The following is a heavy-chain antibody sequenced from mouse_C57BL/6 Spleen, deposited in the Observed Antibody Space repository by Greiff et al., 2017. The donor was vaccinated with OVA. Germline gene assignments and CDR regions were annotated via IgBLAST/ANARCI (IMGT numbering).Heavy chain of an antibody. CDR3: ARRSGEYFDV. D-gene: IGHD3-1*01. Sequence: VQLQQPGAELVMPGASVKLSCKASGYTFTSYWMHWVKQRPGQGLEWIGEIDPSDSYTNYNQKFKGKSTLTVDKSSSPAYMQLSSLTSEDSAVYYCARRSGEYFDVWGTGTTVTVSS. J-gene: IGHJ1*03. CDR1: GYTFTSYW. CDR2: IDPSDSYT. V-gene: IGHV1-69*01.